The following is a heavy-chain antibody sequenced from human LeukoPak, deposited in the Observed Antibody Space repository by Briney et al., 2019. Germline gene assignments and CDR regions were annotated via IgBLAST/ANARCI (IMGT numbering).Heavy chain of an antibody. Sequence: SETLSLTCTVSGYSISSGYYWDWIRQPPGKGLEWVGSIYHSGSTYYNPSLKSRVTISVDTSKNQFSLKLSSVTAADTAVYYCARIMTAIPTGDYWGQGTLVTVSS. CDR2: IYHSGST. V-gene: IGHV4-38-2*02. D-gene: IGHD2-21*02. J-gene: IGHJ4*02. CDR1: GYSISSGYY. CDR3: ARIMTAIPTGDY.